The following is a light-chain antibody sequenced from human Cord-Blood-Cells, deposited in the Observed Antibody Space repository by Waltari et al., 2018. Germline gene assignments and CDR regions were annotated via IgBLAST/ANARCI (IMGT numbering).Light chain of an antibody. V-gene: IGKV1-5*03. CDR2: KAS. CDR1: QSISSW. CDR3: QQYNRYWT. J-gene: IGKJ1*01. Sequence: DIQMTQSPSTLSASVGDRVTITCRASQSISSWLAWYQQKPGKAPKLLIYKASSLESGVPSRFSGSGPGTEFTLTISSLQPDDFATYYCQQYNRYWTFGQGTKVEIK.